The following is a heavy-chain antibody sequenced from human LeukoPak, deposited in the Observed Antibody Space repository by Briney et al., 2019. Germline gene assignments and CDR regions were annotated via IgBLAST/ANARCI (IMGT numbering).Heavy chain of an antibody. J-gene: IGHJ4*02. Sequence: GGSLRLSCAASGCTFRSYAMSWVRQAPGKGLEWVSVISGSGDITQSADSVKGRFTISRDNSKNTLYLQMNSLRAEDTAVYYCATDYYDSSGSYTVDYWGQGTLVTVSS. V-gene: IGHV3-23*01. CDR1: GCTFRSYA. CDR3: ATDYYDSSGSYTVDY. D-gene: IGHD3-22*01. CDR2: ISGSGDIT.